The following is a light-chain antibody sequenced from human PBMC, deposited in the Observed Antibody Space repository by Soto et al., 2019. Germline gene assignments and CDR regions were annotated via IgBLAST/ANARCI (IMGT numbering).Light chain of an antibody. CDR3: QTWDSNTVI. CDR2: QDT. CDR1: KLGDKY. V-gene: IGLV3-1*01. Sequence: SYELTQPPSVSVSPGQTASITCSGDKLGDKYACWYQQKPGQYPVPVIYQDTKRPSGIPERFSGSNSGNTATLTISGTQAMDEADYYCQTWDSNTVIFGGGTKLTVL. J-gene: IGLJ2*01.